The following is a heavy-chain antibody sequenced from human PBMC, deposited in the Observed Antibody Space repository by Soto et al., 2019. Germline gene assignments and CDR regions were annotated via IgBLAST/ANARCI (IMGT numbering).Heavy chain of an antibody. CDR1: GYTFTSYD. J-gene: IGHJ6*02. Sequence: QVQLVQSGAEVKKPGASVKVSCKASGYTFTSYDINWVRQATGQGLEWMGWMNPNRGNTGYAQKFQGRVTMTRNTSLSTADMELSSLRSEDAAVYYCARLPDGYYYYGMDVCGQGTAVTVAS. CDR2: MNPNRGNT. V-gene: IGHV1-8*01. CDR3: ARLPDGYYYYGMDV.